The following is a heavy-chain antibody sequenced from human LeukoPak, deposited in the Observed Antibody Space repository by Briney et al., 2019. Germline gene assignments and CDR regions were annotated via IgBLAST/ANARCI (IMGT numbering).Heavy chain of an antibody. CDR2: IWYDGSNK. V-gene: IGHV3-33*01. CDR1: GFTFSSYG. J-gene: IGHJ6*03. D-gene: IGHD2-2*01. CDR3: ARVRSHCSSTSCYLHYYYYMDV. Sequence: PGRSLRLSCAASGFTFSSYGMHWVRQALGKGLEWVAVIWYDGSNKYYADSVKGRFTISRDNSKNTLYLQMNSLRAEDTAVYYCARVRSHCSSTSCYLHYYYYMDVWGKGTTVTVSS.